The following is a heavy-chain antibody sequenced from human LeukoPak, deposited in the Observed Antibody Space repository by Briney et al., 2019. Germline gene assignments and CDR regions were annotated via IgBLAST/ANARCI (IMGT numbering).Heavy chain of an antibody. D-gene: IGHD2-8*02. CDR1: GGSISSTTHY. CDR2: IYYNADT. CDR3: ASHRGGGGVDY. V-gene: IGHV4-39*01. J-gene: IGHJ4*02. Sequence: PFGTLSVTCIFSGGSISSTTHYWTWPRRPPGGRLEWIGIIYYNADTSCSPTLKSRTTISVDTSKNQFSVQLSSVNAADTAVYYCASHRGGGGVDYWGQGTLVTVSS.